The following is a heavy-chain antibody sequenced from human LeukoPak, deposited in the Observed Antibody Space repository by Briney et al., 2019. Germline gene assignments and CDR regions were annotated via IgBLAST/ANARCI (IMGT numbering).Heavy chain of an antibody. CDR1: GGSISSSSYY. CDR3: AREAASIVGATSFGYYGMDV. D-gene: IGHD1-26*01. V-gene: IGHV4-39*07. CDR2: IYYSGST. J-gene: IGHJ6*02. Sequence: PSETLSLTCTVSGGSISSSSYYWGWIRQPPGKGLEWIGSIYYSGSTYYNPSLKSRVTISVDTSKNQFSLKLSSVTAADTAVYYCAREAASIVGATSFGYYGMDVWGQGTTVTVSS.